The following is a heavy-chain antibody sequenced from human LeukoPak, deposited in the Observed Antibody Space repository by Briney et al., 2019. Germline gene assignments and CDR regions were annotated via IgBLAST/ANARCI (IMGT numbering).Heavy chain of an antibody. D-gene: IGHD1-26*01. Sequence: GGSLRLSCAASGFTFSSYSMNWVRQAPGKGLEWVSSISSSSSYIYYADSVKGRFTISRDNAKNSLYLQMNSLRAEDTAVYYCAMSLVGATYYFDYWGQGTLVTVSS. V-gene: IGHV3-21*01. CDR3: AMSLVGATYYFDY. CDR2: ISSSSSYI. J-gene: IGHJ4*02. CDR1: GFTFSSYS.